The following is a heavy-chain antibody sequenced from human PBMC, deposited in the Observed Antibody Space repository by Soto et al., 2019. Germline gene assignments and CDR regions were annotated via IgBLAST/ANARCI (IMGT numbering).Heavy chain of an antibody. CDR3: ARVASSSPHHFDY. CDR2: IYYSGST. CDR1: GGSISSGGYY. V-gene: IGHV4-31*03. D-gene: IGHD6-6*01. Sequence: SETLSLTCTVSGGSISSGGYYWSWIRQHPGKGLEWIGYIYYSGSTYYNPSLKSRVTISVDTSKNQFSLKLSSVTAADTAVYYCARVASSSPHHFDYWGQGTLVTVSS. J-gene: IGHJ4*02.